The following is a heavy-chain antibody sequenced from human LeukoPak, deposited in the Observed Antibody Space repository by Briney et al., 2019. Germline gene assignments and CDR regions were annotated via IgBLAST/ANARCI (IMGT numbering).Heavy chain of an antibody. D-gene: IGHD2-15*01. V-gene: IGHV1-18*01. CDR3: ARYIVAATPWFDP. CDR1: GYTFTSYG. J-gene: IGHJ5*02. CDR2: ISAYNGNT. Sequence: ASVKVSCKASGYTFTSYGISWVRQAPGQELERMGWISAYNGNTNYAQKLQGRVTMTTDTSTSTAYMELRSLRSDDTAVYYCARYIVAATPWFDPWGREPWSPSPQ.